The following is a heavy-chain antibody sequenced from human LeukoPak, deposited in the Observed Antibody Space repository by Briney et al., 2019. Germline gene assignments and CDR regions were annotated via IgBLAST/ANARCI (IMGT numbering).Heavy chain of an antibody. J-gene: IGHJ6*02. Sequence: SETLSLTCTVSGGSISSYYWSWIRQPPGKGLEWIGYIYYSGSTNYNPSPKSRVTISVDTSKNQFSLKLSSVTAADTAVYYCARVGLYYDILTGGYYYYGMDVWGQGTTVTVSS. D-gene: IGHD3-9*01. V-gene: IGHV4-59*01. CDR1: GGSISSYY. CDR2: IYYSGST. CDR3: ARVGLYYDILTGGYYYYGMDV.